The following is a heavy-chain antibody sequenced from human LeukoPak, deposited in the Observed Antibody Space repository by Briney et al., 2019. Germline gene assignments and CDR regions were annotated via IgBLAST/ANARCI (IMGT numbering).Heavy chain of an antibody. D-gene: IGHD2-2*01. CDR3: ARERYCSSTSCYPRFDP. Sequence: PSEALSLTCTVSGGSISSSSYYWGWIRQPPGKGLEWIGSIYYSGSTYYNPSLKSRVTISVDTSKNQFSLKLSSVTAADTAVYYCARERYCSSTSCYPRFDPWGQGTLVTVSS. CDR2: IYYSGST. J-gene: IGHJ5*02. CDR1: GGSISSSSYY. V-gene: IGHV4-39*07.